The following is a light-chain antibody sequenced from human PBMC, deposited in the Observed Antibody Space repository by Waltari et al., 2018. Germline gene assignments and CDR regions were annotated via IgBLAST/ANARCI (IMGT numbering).Light chain of an antibody. V-gene: IGKV3-20*01. J-gene: IGKJ1*01. Sequence: RRAVQSVSRALAWYQQKPGQAPKLLIYGASTMATGIPDRFTGSRSGTDCSLTISSLDPEDFAIYFCQHYVRLPATCGQGTKVEIK. CDR3: QHYVRLPAT. CDR1: QSVSRA. CDR2: GAS.